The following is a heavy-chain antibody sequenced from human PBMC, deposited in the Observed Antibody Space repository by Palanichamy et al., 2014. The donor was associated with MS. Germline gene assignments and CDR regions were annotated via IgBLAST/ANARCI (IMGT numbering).Heavy chain of an antibody. J-gene: IGHJ3*01. CDR2: VYYGVST. V-gene: IGHV4-39*01. Sequence: QLQLQGVGPRTGEAFGDPCPSPALSLVAPSPIVITPGAGIRQPPGKGLEWIGNVYYGVSTYYTPSLKSRVTISVDAAKSQFSLKLNSVTAADTAFYYCARRRRPGAAFDFWGQGTLITVSS. D-gene: IGHD3-10*01. CDR1: VAPSPIVITP. CDR3: ARRRRPGAAFDF.